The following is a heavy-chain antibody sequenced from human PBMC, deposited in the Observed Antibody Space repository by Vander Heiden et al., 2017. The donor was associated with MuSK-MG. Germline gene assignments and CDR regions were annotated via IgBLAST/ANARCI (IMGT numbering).Heavy chain of an antibody. Sequence: QVQLVQSGAEVKKPGASVKVACKASGYTLTSYGISWVRHAPGQGLEWMGWISGYSANTKYEQKLQGRVTMTTDTSTSTAYMELRSLRSDDTAVYYCARGFYSSDFYGEADFDYWGQGTLVTVSS. CDR2: ISGYSANT. D-gene: IGHD6-19*01. CDR3: ARGFYSSDFYGEADFDY. CDR1: GYTLTSYG. V-gene: IGHV1-18*01. J-gene: IGHJ4*02.